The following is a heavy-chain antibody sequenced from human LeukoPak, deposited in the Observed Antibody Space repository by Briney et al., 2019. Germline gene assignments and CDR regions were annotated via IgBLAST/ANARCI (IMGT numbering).Heavy chain of an antibody. V-gene: IGHV1-58*02. CDR2: IVVGSGNT. Sequence: SVKVSCKASGFTFTSSAMQWVRQARGQRLEWIGWIVVGSGNTNYAQKFQERVTITRDRSTSTAYMELSSLRSEDTAVYYCAADSHVVPAAISNYYYYYYMDVWGKGTTVTVSS. D-gene: IGHD2-2*02. J-gene: IGHJ6*03. CDR3: AADSHVVPAAISNYYYYYYMDV. CDR1: GFTFTSSA.